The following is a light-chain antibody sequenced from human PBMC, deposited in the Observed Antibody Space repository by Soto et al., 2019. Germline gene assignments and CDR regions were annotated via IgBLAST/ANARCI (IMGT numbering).Light chain of an antibody. V-gene: IGLV2-8*01. CDR3: SSYAGSNNHVL. CDR2: EVS. J-gene: IGLJ2*01. Sequence: QSALTQPPSASGSPGQSVTISCTGTSSDVGGYHYVPWYQQHPGKAPKPMIYEVSKRPSGVPDRFSGSKSANTPSLTVSGLQAEDEADYYCSSYAGSNNHVLFGGGTKVPVL. CDR1: SSDVGGYHY.